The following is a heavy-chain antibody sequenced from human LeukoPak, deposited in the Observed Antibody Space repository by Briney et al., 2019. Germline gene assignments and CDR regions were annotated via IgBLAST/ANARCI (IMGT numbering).Heavy chain of an antibody. V-gene: IGHV1-2*02. CDR2: INPNSGGT. D-gene: IGHD2-8*01. J-gene: IGHJ4*02. Sequence: ASVKVSCKASGYTFTGYYMHWVRQAPGQGLEWMGWINPNSGGTNYAQKFQGRVTMTRDTSISTAYMELSRLRSDDTAVYYCAREPRVLMVSTAVIDYWGQGTLVTVSS. CDR3: AREPRVLMVSTAVIDY. CDR1: GYTFTGYY.